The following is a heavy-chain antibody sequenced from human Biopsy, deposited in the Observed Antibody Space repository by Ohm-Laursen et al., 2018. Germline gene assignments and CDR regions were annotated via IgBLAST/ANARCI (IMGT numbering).Heavy chain of an antibody. V-gene: IGHV1-24*01. J-gene: IGHJ4*02. CDR2: FAPENGKT. CDR1: GNTLNELS. D-gene: IGHD1-1*01. CDR3: AADINVWNVNY. Sequence: ASVKVSCKVSGNTLNELSMHCVRQVPGKGLEWMGGFAPENGKTVYAQNFQARVSLTEDTSTDTAYMELRSLRSEDTAVYYCAADINVWNVNYWGQGTQVTVPS.